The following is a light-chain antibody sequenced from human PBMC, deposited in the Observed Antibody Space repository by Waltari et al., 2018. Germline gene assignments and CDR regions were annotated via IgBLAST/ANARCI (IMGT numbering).Light chain of an antibody. Sequence: QSALTQPASVSGSPGQSITIYCTGPSSDVGRYHYVPWYQQHPDKVPKLLIFDVIYRPSGVSDRFSGSKSGNTASLTISGLRADDEADYYCLSFSAVGTRVFGTGTRVTVL. CDR2: DVI. CDR1: SSDVGRYHY. J-gene: IGLJ1*01. CDR3: LSFSAVGTRV. V-gene: IGLV2-14*03.